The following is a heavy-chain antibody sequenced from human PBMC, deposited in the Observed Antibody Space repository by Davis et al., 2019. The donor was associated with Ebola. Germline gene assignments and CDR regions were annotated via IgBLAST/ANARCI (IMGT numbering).Heavy chain of an antibody. CDR2: ISSSSYI. CDR3: ASETYYYDSSGYHPYFDY. Sequence: GGSLRLSCAASGFTFSSYSMNWVRQAPGKGLEWVSSISSSSYIYYANSVKGRFTISRDNAKNSLYLQMNSLRAEDTAVYYCASETYYYDSSGYHPYFDYWGQGTLVTVSS. CDR1: GFTFSSYS. D-gene: IGHD3-22*01. J-gene: IGHJ4*02. V-gene: IGHV3-21*01.